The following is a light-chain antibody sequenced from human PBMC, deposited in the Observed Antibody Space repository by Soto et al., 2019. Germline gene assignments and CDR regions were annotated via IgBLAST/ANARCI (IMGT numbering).Light chain of an antibody. CDR3: QQRSNWLT. J-gene: IGKJ4*01. Sequence: EIVMSQSAATLSVSTGERATLSCRASQSISANLVWYQQKPGQAPRLLIYDASNRATGIPARFSGSGSGTDFTLTISSLEPEDFAVYYCQQRSNWLTFGGGSKVDIK. CDR1: QSISAN. V-gene: IGKV3-11*01. CDR2: DAS.